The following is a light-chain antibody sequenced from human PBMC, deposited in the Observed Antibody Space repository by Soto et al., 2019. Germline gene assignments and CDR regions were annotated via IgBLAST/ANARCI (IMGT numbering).Light chain of an antibody. CDR2: NAS. V-gene: IGKV3-11*01. J-gene: IGKJ5*01. CDR1: QSVSTF. Sequence: EILLPQSPATLCLSRGERAIRSCRASQSVSTFLAWFQQKPGQTPRLLIYNASNRTNGIPARFSGSASGTDFTLTVSSLEPEDFALYYCQQRGDWHPITFGQGTRLEIK. CDR3: QQRGDWHPIT.